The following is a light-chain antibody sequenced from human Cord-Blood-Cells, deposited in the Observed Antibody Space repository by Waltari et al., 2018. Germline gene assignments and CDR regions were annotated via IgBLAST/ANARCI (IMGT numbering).Light chain of an antibody. J-gene: IGLJ1*01. CDR2: DVS. Sequence: QSALTQPASVSGSPGQSITISCTGTSSDVGGYNYVSWHQQHPGKAPKLMIYDVSKRPSVVSNRFSGSKSGNTASLTISGLQAEDEADYYCSSYTSSSTYVFGTGTKVTVL. CDR1: SSDVGGYNY. CDR3: SSYTSSSTYV. V-gene: IGLV2-14*01.